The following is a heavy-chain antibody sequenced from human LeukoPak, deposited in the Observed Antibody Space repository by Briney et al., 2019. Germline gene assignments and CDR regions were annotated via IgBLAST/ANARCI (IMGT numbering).Heavy chain of an antibody. CDR1: GFPLSNYW. D-gene: IGHD3-22*01. CDR2: ISGSGGST. CDR3: AKDLSKYYYDSSGYYWDY. J-gene: IGHJ4*02. Sequence: GGSLRLPCAASGFPLSNYWMHWVRQAPGKGLEWVSAISGSGGSTYYADSVKGRFTISRDNSKNTLYLQLNSLRAEDTAVYYCAKDLSKYYYDSSGYYWDYWGQGTLVTVSS. V-gene: IGHV3-23*01.